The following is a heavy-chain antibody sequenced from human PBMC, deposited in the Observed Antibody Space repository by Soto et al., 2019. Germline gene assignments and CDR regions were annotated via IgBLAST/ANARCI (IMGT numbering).Heavy chain of an antibody. CDR2: IYYSGST. D-gene: IGHD5-18*01. CDR1: GGSISSVDYY. Sequence: SETLCLTCTVAGGSISSVDYYWSWIRQPPGKGLEWIGYIYYSGSTYYNPSLKSRVTIPVDTSKNQFSLKLSSVTAADTAVYYCARGRYYGYTAMSNEGYFDYWGQGTLVSVSS. V-gene: IGHV4-30-4*01. CDR3: ARGRYYGYTAMSNEGYFDY. J-gene: IGHJ4*02.